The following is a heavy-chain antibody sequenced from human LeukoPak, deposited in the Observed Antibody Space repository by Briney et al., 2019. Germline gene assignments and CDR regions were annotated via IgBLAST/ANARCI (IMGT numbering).Heavy chain of an antibody. D-gene: IGHD5-18*01. CDR1: GFTFSSYA. CDR2: ISYDGSNK. J-gene: IGHJ4*02. CDR3: GRDLDSGYTAMVFGY. V-gene: IGHV3-30-3*01. Sequence: PGRSLRLSCAASGFTFSSYAMHWVRQAPGKGLEWVAVISYDGSNKYYADSVKGRFTISRDNSKNTLYLQMNSLRAEDTVVYSCGRDLDSGYTAMVFGYWGQEPLVTVSS.